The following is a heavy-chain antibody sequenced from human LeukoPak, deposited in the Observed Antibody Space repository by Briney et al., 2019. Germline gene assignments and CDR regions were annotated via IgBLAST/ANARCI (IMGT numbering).Heavy chain of an antibody. J-gene: IGHJ4*02. Sequence: ASVKVSCKASGYTFTSYGISWVRQAPGQGLEWMGWISAHNGNTNYAQKLQGRVTMTTDTSTSTAYMELRSLRSDDTAVYYCARGSGAFEGVIGKMDYWGQGTLVTVSS. CDR2: ISAHNGNT. CDR1: GYTFTSYG. CDR3: ARGSGAFEGVIGKMDY. V-gene: IGHV1-18*01. D-gene: IGHD3-16*02.